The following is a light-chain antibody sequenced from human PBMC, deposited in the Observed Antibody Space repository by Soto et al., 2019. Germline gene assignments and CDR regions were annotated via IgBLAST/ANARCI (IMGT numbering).Light chain of an antibody. CDR2: GVS. Sequence: ESVLTQSPGTLSLSPGERATLSCRASQSVPSNFLAWYQQKPGQAPILLIYGVSRRATGIPDRFSGSGSGTDFTLTISRLAPEDFAVYYCQQYDSSWTFGQGTKVEIK. CDR3: QQYDSSWT. J-gene: IGKJ1*01. V-gene: IGKV3-20*01. CDR1: QSVPSNF.